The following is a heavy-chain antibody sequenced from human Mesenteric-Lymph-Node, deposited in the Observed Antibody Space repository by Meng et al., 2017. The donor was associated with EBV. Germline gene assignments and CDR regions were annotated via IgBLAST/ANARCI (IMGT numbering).Heavy chain of an antibody. CDR3: ARITFGGAIGD. Sequence: QVQVPGPGPGSVKLSGPLSLPCPVSSGSISNSNWGSWVRQPPGKGLQWIGEIFHSGGTNYNPSLKSRVTISVDKSKNQFSLKVNSLTAADTAVYYCARITFGGAIGDWGQGTLVTVSS. CDR1: SGSISNSNW. V-gene: IGHV4-4*02. D-gene: IGHD3-16*02. J-gene: IGHJ4*02. CDR2: IFHSGGT.